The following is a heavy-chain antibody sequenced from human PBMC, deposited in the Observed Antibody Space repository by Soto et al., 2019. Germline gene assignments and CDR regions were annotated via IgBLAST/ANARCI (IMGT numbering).Heavy chain of an antibody. Sequence: SETLSLTCTVSGGSISSYYWSWIRQPAGKGLEWIGRIYTSGSTNYNPSLNSRVTISADTSNNQFSLKLTSVTAADTAVYFCATYTAFAKYYFDYWGRGTLVTVSS. CDR1: GGSISSYY. D-gene: IGHD3-16*01. CDR2: IYTSGST. J-gene: IGHJ4*02. CDR3: ATYTAFAKYYFDY. V-gene: IGHV4-4*07.